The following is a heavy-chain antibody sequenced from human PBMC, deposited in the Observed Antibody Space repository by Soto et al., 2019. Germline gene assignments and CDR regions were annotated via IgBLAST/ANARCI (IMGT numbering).Heavy chain of an antibody. J-gene: IGHJ5*02. CDR3: ARSYDFWSGYYSP. V-gene: IGHV5-10-1*01. Sequence: RGESLKISCKGSGYSFTSYWISWVRQMPGKGLEWMGRIDPSDSYTNYSPSFQGHVTISADKSISTAYLQWSSLKASDTAMYYCARSYDFWSGYYSPWGQGTLVTVSS. CDR2: IDPSDSYT. CDR1: GYSFTSYW. D-gene: IGHD3-3*01.